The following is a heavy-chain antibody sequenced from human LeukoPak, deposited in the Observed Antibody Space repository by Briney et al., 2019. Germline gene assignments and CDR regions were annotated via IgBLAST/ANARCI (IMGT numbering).Heavy chain of an antibody. D-gene: IGHD6-6*01. Sequence: GASVKVSCKASGYTFTGYYMHWVRQAPGQGLEWMGWINPNSGGTNYAQKFQGRVTMTRDTSISTAYMELSRLRSDDTAVYYCAVEYSSSSGSFDYWGQGTLVTVSS. V-gene: IGHV1-2*02. CDR3: AVEYSSSSGSFDY. J-gene: IGHJ4*02. CDR2: INPNSGGT. CDR1: GYTFTGYY.